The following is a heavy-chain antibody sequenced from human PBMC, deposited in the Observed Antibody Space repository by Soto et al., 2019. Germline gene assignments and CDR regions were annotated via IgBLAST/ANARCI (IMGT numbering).Heavy chain of an antibody. D-gene: IGHD3-9*01. Sequence: HLQLQASGPGLVTPSETLSLMCSVCDDSINRDKFYWGWIRQPPGKGLEWIGSIYYRGNAYYNPSLQTRVTISPDKSNSQSSLKLKSATAADSAVYFGARLEGLATISYYFDYWGPGALVTVS. CDR2: IYYRGNA. CDR3: ARLEGLATISYYFDY. CDR1: DDSINRDKFY. J-gene: IGHJ4*02. V-gene: IGHV4-39*01.